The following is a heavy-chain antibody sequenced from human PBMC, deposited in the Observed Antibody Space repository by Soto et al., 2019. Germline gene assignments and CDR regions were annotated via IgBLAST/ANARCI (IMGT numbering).Heavy chain of an antibody. CDR3: ARSISTSGYDGRLDC. J-gene: IGHJ4*02. CDR2: ISSSSSYI. V-gene: IGHV3-21*01. Sequence: EVQLVESGGGLVKPGGSLRLSCAASGFTFSSYSMNWVRQAPGKGLEWVSSISSSSSYIYYADSVKGRFTISRDNAKNSLYLQMNSLRAEDTAMYAAARSISTSGYDGRLDCWGQGTLVTVCS. CDR1: GFTFSSYS. D-gene: IGHD5-12*01.